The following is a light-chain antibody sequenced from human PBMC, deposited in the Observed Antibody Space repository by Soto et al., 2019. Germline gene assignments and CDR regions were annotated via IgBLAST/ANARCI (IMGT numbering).Light chain of an antibody. CDR2: GAS. CDR3: RPSYRYAPT. Sequence: RVTITCLASQGIRTDVGWYQQSPGKAPKVLIVGASTLQSGVPSRFSGSGSGTDHADTIIRLRSADSAILYSRPSYRYAPTLSYGAQVDIK. CDR1: QGIRTD. J-gene: IGKJ1*01. V-gene: IGKV1-6*01.